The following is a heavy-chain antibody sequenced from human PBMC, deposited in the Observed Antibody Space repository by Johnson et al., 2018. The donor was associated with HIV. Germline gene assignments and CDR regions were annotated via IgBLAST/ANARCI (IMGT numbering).Heavy chain of an antibody. V-gene: IGHV3-64*04. CDR1: GVTFSSHA. Sequence: QVQLVESGGGVVQPGRSLRLSCAASGVTFSSHAMHWVRQAPGKGLEWVSAISGSGGSTYYADSVMGRFTISRDNSKNTLYLQMNSLTAEDTAMYYWARGLAVAGTENAFDIWGQGTMVTVSS. CDR3: ARGLAVAGTENAFDI. D-gene: IGHD6-19*01. J-gene: IGHJ3*02. CDR2: ISGSGGST.